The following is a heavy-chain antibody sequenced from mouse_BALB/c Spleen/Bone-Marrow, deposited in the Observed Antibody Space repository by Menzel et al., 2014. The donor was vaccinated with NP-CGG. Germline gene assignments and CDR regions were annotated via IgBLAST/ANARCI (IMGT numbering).Heavy chain of an antibody. Sequence: DLVKPGASVKLSRKASGYTFTSYWINWIKQRPGRGLEWIGRIAPGSGSTYYDEMFKGKATLTVDTSSSTAYIQLSSLSSEDSAVYFCARSYYGRAMDYWGQGTSVTVSS. V-gene: IGHV1S41*01. J-gene: IGHJ4*01. CDR2: IAPGSGST. CDR1: GYTFTSYW. CDR3: ARSYYGRAMDY. D-gene: IGHD1-1*01.